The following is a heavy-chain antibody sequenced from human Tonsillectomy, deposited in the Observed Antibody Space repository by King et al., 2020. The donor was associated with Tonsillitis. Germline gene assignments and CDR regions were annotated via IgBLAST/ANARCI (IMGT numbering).Heavy chain of an antibody. V-gene: IGHV3-9*01. CDR3: AKGVFGVVTPFDY. J-gene: IGHJ4*02. Sequence: VQLVESGGGLVQPGRSLRLSCAVSGFMFEDNAMHWVRQAPGKGLEWVSGISWNSGRIAYADSVKGRFTTSRDNAKYSLYLQMNSLRAEDTALYYCAKGVFGVVTPFDYWGQGTLVTVSS. CDR1: GFMFEDNA. D-gene: IGHD3-3*01. CDR2: ISWNSGRI.